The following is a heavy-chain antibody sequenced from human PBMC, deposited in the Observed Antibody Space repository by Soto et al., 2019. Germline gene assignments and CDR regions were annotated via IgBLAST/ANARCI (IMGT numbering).Heavy chain of an antibody. J-gene: IGHJ4*02. CDR2: IYHTGTT. CDR1: GGSISSGDYY. CDR3: TGERDSSPII. V-gene: IGHV4-39*01. Sequence: QLQELGPRLVKPSETLSLTCTVSGGSISSGDYYWGWVRQPPGKGLEWIGRIYHTGTTYYNPSLKSRLNMSVDRSENQFSVRLNSVTVTDTAVYYCTGERDSSPIIWGQGSLVTVCS. D-gene: IGHD2-21*01.